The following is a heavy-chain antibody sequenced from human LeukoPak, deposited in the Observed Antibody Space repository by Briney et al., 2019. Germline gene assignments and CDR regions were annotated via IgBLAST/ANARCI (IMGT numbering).Heavy chain of an antibody. CDR3: ARVSGPPAWFDP. J-gene: IGHJ5*02. V-gene: IGHV4-59*01. D-gene: IGHD1-26*01. Sequence: PSETLSLTCTVSGGSISSYYWSWIRQPPGKGLEWIGYIYYSGSTNYNPSLKSRATISVDTSKNQFSLKLSSVTAADTAVYYCARVSGPPAWFDPWAREPWSPSPQ. CDR2: IYYSGST. CDR1: GGSISSYY.